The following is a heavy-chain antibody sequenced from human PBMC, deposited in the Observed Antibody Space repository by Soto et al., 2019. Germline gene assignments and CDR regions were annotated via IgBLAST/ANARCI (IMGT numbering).Heavy chain of an antibody. D-gene: IGHD6-6*01. Sequence: GGSLRLSCAASGFTFSSYGMHWVRQAPGKGLEWVAVISYDGSNKYYADSVKGRFTISRDNSKNTLYLQMNSLRAEDTAVYYCARVKYSSRDYWGQGTLVTVSS. CDR3: ARVKYSSRDY. CDR2: ISYDGSNK. J-gene: IGHJ4*02. V-gene: IGHV3-30*03. CDR1: GFTFSSYG.